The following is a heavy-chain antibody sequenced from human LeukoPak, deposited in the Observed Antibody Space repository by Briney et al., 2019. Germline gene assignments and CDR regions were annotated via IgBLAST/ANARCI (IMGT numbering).Heavy chain of an antibody. CDR3: ARNGLGYDFWSGYSDAFDI. V-gene: IGHV1-46*01. Sequence: ASVKVSCKASGYTFPSYYMHWVRQAPGQGLEWMGVINPSGGNTNSAQKFQGRVTMTRDTSTRTVYMELSSLRSEDTAVYYCARNGLGYDFWSGYSDAFDIWGQGTMVTVSS. CDR1: GYTFPSYY. J-gene: IGHJ3*02. D-gene: IGHD3-3*01. CDR2: INPSGGNT.